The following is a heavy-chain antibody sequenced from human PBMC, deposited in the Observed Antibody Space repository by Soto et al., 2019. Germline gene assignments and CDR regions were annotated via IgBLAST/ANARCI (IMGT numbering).Heavy chain of an antibody. CDR3: ARALFYSDSDGYYFEFDY. CDR1: GFSLTDTGMG. V-gene: IGHV2-26*01. Sequence: SGPTLVNPTETLTLTCSVSGFSLTDTGMGVSWIRQAPGKALEWLAHIISNDDKSYSTSLKSRLTISKDISKSQVVLRMTNMDPVDTGRYYCARALFYSDSDGYYFEFDYWGPGTLVTVSS. CDR2: IISNDDK. J-gene: IGHJ4*02. D-gene: IGHD3-22*01.